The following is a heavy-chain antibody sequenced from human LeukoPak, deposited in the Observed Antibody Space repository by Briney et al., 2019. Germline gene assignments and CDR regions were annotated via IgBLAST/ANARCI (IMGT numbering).Heavy chain of an antibody. J-gene: IGHJ4*02. CDR2: IYYSGST. D-gene: IGHD3-22*01. V-gene: IGHV4-59*12. Sequence: SETLSLTCTVSGGSISSYYWSWIRQPPGKGLEWIGYIYYSGSTNYNPSLKSRVTISVDTSKNQFSLKLSSVTAADTAVYYCASLDPYYYDSSGYYYGEIYFDYWGQGTLVTVSS. CDR3: ASLDPYYYDSSGYYYGEIYFDY. CDR1: GGSISSYY.